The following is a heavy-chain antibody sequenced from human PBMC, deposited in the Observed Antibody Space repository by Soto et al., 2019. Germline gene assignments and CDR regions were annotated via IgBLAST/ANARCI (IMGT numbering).Heavy chain of an antibody. J-gene: IGHJ5*02. Sequence: ASVKVSCKASGYTFTSYGISWVRQAPGQGLEWMGWISAYNGNTNYAQKIQGRVTMTTDTSTSTAYMELRSLRSDDTAVYYCARGIAVAGSFFWFDPWGQGTLVTVSS. CDR3: ARGIAVAGSFFWFDP. V-gene: IGHV1-18*01. D-gene: IGHD6-19*01. CDR1: GYTFTSYG. CDR2: ISAYNGNT.